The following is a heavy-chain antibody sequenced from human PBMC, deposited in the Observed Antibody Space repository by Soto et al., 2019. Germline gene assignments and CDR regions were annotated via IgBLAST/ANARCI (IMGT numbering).Heavy chain of an antibody. CDR2: INAGNGNT. J-gene: IGHJ6*02. CDR3: ASSYSIYARIGYYCDGMDF. Sequence: ASVKVSCKASGYTFTSYAMHWVRQAPGQRLEWMGWINAGNGNTKYSQKFQGRVTITRDTSASTAYTELSSLRSEDTAVYYCASSYSIYARIGYYCDGMDFSARGSTVIGS. CDR1: GYTFTSYA. V-gene: IGHV1-3*01. D-gene: IGHD4-4*01.